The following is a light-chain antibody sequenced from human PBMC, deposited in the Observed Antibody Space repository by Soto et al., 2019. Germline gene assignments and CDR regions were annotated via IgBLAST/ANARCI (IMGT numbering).Light chain of an antibody. CDR1: SSDVGGYNY. J-gene: IGLJ2*01. V-gene: IGLV2-14*01. CDR3: SSYTSSSTQV. Sequence: QSALTQPASVSGSPGQSITISCTGTSSDVGGYNYVSWYQQHPGKAPKLMIYDVSNRPSGVSNRFSGSKSGNTASLTISGLQAEDDADYYGSSYTSSSTQVFGGGTQLTVL. CDR2: DVS.